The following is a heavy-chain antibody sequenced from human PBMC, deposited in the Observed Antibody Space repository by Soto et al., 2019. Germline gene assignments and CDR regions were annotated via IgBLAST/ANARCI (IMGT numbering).Heavy chain of an antibody. Sequence: GASVKVSCKASGYTFTSYDINWVRQATGQGLEWMGWMNPNSGNTGYAQKFQGRVTMTRNTSISTAYMELSSLRSEDTAVYYCAGAAIADYYYYYGMDVWGQGTTVTVSS. D-gene: IGHD6-13*01. V-gene: IGHV1-8*01. CDR1: GYTFTSYD. CDR3: AGAAIADYYYYYGMDV. CDR2: MNPNSGNT. J-gene: IGHJ6*02.